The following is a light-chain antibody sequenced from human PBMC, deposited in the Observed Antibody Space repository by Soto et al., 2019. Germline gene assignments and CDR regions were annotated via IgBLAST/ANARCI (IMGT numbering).Light chain of an antibody. CDR3: CSYAGSSTFAYV. V-gene: IGLV2-23*03. Sequence: QSALTQPASVSGSPGQSITISCTGTSSDVGSYNLVSWYQQHPGKAPKLMIYEGSKRPSGVSNRFSGSKSGNTASLTISGLQAADEADYYCCSYAGSSTFAYVFGTGTKLTVL. J-gene: IGLJ1*01. CDR2: EGS. CDR1: SSDVGSYNL.